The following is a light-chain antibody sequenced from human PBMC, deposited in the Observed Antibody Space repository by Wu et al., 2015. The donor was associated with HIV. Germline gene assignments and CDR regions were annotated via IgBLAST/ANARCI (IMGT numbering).Light chain of an antibody. CDR3: QQYSNNVFT. J-gene: IGKJ2*01. V-gene: IGKV1-5*03. CDR1: XNIIIG. CDR2: QAS. Sequence: ASVGDRVTVTCRARXNIIIGWPGISRNHGKAPKLLTYQASTLQDGVPSRFTGSGSGTEFTLTISNLQPDDLATYHCQQYSNNVFTFGQGTKLEIK.